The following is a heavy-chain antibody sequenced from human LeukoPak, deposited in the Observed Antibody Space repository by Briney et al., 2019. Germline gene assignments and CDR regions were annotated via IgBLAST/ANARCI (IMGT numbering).Heavy chain of an antibody. CDR1: GFTFEDYA. V-gene: IGHV3-43*02. CDR3: AKSRLSGWYGDNWFDP. J-gene: IGHJ5*02. CDR2: ISGDGGNT. D-gene: IGHD6-19*01. Sequence: GGSLILSCAAAGFTFEDYAMDWVRHVPGKGLEWVSFISGDGGNTYYRDSVKGRFTISRDNSKNSLYLQMNSLKTEDTALYSCAKSRLSGWYGDNWFDPWGQGTLVTVSS.